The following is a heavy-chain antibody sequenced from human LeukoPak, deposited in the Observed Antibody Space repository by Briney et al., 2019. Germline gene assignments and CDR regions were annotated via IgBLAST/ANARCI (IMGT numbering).Heavy chain of an antibody. J-gene: IGHJ4*02. CDR3: ARGGYSYGYSSFDY. Sequence: SETLSLTCAVYGGSFSGYYWSWIRQPPGKGLEWIGYIYYSGSTNYNPSLKSRVTISVDTSKNQFSLKLSSVTAADTAVYYCARGGYSYGYSSFDYWGQGTLVTVSS. CDR2: IYYSGST. CDR1: GGSFSGYY. D-gene: IGHD5-18*01. V-gene: IGHV4-59*01.